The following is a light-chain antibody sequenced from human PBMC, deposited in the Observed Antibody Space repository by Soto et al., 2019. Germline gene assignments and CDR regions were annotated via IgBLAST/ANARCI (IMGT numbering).Light chain of an antibody. J-gene: IGKJ1*01. Sequence: EIVLTQSPATESLSPGERGTLSCRASESVTDYLAWYQQKPGQAPRLLVYDVSNRAAGIPTRFSGGGSGTDFTLTISNVEPEDFAVYYCQQRSDWPWTFGQGTKVDIK. CDR1: ESVTDY. CDR2: DVS. V-gene: IGKV3-11*01. CDR3: QQRSDWPWT.